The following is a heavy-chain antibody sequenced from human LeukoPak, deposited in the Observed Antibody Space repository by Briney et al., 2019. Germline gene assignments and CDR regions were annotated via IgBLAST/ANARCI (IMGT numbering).Heavy chain of an antibody. CDR2: IKLNSGDT. CDR1: GFTLTDY. D-gene: IGHD2-2*01. V-gene: IGHV1-2*02. Sequence: WASVKVSCKASGFTLTDYIHWVRQDPRQGLQWMGWIKLNSGDTDYAQRFQGRVTMTRDTSISTVYMELSSLRSDDTAVYYCARADSVPAGDYHYWYMDVWGKGTTVTVSS. J-gene: IGHJ6*03. CDR3: ARADSVPAGDYHYWYMDV.